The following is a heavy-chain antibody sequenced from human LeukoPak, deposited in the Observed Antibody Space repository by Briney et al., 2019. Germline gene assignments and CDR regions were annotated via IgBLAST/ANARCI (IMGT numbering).Heavy chain of an antibody. Sequence: SETLSLTCTVSGGPISRYYWSWILQPPGKGLEGLGGIYYSGSTDYNTSLKSRVTLSVDTSKNQFSLKLSPVTAADTAVYYCARGRGPWGYWGQGTLVTVSS. J-gene: IGHJ4*02. CDR1: GGPISRYY. CDR2: IYYSGST. D-gene: IGHD3-10*01. V-gene: IGHV4-59*08. CDR3: ARGRGPWGY.